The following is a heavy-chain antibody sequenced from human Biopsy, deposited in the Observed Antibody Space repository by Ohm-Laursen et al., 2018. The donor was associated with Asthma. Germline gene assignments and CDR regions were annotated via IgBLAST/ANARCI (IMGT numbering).Heavy chain of an antibody. CDR1: GGSFSGYY. D-gene: IGHD6-13*01. J-gene: IGHJ6*02. CDR2: INHSGST. Sequence: SQTLSLTCAVYGGSFSGYYWSWIHQPPGKRLEWIGEINHSGSTNYNPSLKSRVTISVDTSKNQFSLKLSSVTAADTAVYYCARITNDRIAAAGRYYYYGMDVWGQGTTVTVSS. V-gene: IGHV4-34*01. CDR3: ARITNDRIAAAGRYYYYGMDV.